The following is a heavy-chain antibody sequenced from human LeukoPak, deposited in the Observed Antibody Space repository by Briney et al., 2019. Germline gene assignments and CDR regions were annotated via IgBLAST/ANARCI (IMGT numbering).Heavy chain of an antibody. CDR2: IYPGDSDT. J-gene: IGHJ4*02. D-gene: IGHD2-21*02. Sequence: PGGSLRLSCKGSGYSFTSYWIGWVRQMPGKGLEWMGIIYPGDSDTRYSPSFQGQVTISADKSISTAYLQWSSLKASDTAMYYCARHPCGGDCYSALYYFDHWGQGSLVTVSS. V-gene: IGHV5-51*01. CDR1: GYSFTSYW. CDR3: ARHPCGGDCYSALYYFDH.